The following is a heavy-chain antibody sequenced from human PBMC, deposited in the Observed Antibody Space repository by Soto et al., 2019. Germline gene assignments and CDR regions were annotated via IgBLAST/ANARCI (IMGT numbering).Heavy chain of an antibody. J-gene: IGHJ6*02. V-gene: IGHV3-15*01. CDR2: IKSKTDGGTT. CDR1: GFTFSNAW. Sequence: EVQLVESGGGLVKPGGSLRLSCAASGFTFSNAWMSWVRQAPGKGLEWVGRIKSKTDGGTTDYAAPVKGRFTISRDDSNNTLYLQMNSLKNEDTAVYYCTTDQGDIVVVVAATPNGMDVWGQGTTVTVSS. CDR3: TTDQGDIVVVVAATPNGMDV. D-gene: IGHD2-15*01.